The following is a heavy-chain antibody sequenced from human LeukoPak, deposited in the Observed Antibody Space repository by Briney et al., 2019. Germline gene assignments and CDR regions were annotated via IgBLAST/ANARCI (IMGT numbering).Heavy chain of an antibody. J-gene: IGHJ6*03. CDR1: GYTFTSYG. Sequence: ASVKVSCKASGYTFTSYGVSWVRQAPGQGLEWMGWISAYNGNTNYAQKLQGRVTMTTDTSTSTAYMELRSLRSAATAVYYCASMTRADYDFWSGYSDTYYYYYYMDVWGNGTTVTVSS. V-gene: IGHV1-18*01. D-gene: IGHD3-3*01. CDR3: ASMTRADYDFWSGYSDTYYYYYYMDV. CDR2: ISAYNGNT.